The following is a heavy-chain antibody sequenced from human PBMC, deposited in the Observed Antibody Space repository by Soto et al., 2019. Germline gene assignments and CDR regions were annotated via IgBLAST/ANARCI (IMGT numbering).Heavy chain of an antibody. CDR3: VRDTMRASAAASLDY. J-gene: IGHJ4*02. V-gene: IGHV3-48*03. D-gene: IGHD2-2*01. Sequence: GGSLRLSCAASGFTFSTYEFNWARQAPGRGLEWISYISVSGNIIKYAESVKGRFTISRDNAENSLHLHMSNLRVDDTALYFCVRDTMRASAAASLDYWGQGTQVTVSS. CDR1: GFTFSTYE. CDR2: ISVSGNII.